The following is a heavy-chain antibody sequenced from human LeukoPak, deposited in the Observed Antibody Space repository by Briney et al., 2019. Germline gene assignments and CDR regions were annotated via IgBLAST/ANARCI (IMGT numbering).Heavy chain of an antibody. V-gene: IGHV4-34*01. J-gene: IGHJ6*02. CDR2: INHSGST. CDR3: ARDMEWWPHYYYYGMDV. Sequence: SETLSLTCAVYGGSFSGYYWSWIRQPPGKGLEWIREINHSGSTNYNPSLKSRVTISVDTSKNQFSLKLSSVTAADTAVYYCARDMEWWPHYYYYGMDVWGQGTTVTVSS. D-gene: IGHD3-3*01. CDR1: GGSFSGYY.